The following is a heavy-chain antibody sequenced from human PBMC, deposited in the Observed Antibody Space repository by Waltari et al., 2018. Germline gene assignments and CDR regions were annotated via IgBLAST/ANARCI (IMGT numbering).Heavy chain of an antibody. D-gene: IGHD3-3*01. J-gene: IGHJ6*03. Sequence: QVQLVQSGAEVKKPGASVKVSCKASGYTFTSYGISWVRQAPGQGLEWMGWISAYNGTTNYAQKRQGRVTMTTDTSTSTAYMELRSLRSDDTAVYYCARDRSPYYDFWRGIIGDYYMDVWGKGTTVTISS. V-gene: IGHV1-18*01. CDR3: ARDRSPYYDFWRGIIGDYYMDV. CDR1: GYTFTSYG. CDR2: ISAYNGTT.